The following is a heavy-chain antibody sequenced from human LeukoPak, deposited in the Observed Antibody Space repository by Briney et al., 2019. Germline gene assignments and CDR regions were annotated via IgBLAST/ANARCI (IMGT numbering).Heavy chain of an antibody. J-gene: IGHJ4*02. V-gene: IGHV3-30*09. Sequence: GGSLRLSCAASGFTFNNYAIYWVRQAPGKGLEWVSVISTDGNYKYYADSVKGRFAVSRDNSKSMLYLQMNSLSADDAAVYYCARRPVAAIKGYFDSWGQGALVTVSS. CDR3: ARRPVAAIKGYFDS. CDR1: GFTFNNYA. CDR2: ISTDGNYK. D-gene: IGHD5-24*01.